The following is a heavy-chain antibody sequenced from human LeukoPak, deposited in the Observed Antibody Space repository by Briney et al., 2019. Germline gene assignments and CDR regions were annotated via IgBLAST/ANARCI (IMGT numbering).Heavy chain of an antibody. D-gene: IGHD3-22*01. CDR2: IIPMFGTA. CDR3: ARVTDSSGYSHYYYYYYMDV. CDR1: GGTFSSYA. V-gene: IGHV1-69*06. Sequence: SVKVSCKASGGTFSSYAISWVRQAPGQGLEWMGGIIPMFGTANYAQKIQGRVTITADKSTSTAYMELSSLRSEDTAVYYCARVTDSSGYSHYYYYYYMDVWGKGTTVTVSS. J-gene: IGHJ6*03.